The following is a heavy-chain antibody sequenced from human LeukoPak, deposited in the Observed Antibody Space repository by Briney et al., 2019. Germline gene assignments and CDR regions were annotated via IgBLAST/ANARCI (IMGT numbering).Heavy chain of an antibody. J-gene: IGHJ5*02. D-gene: IGHD3-3*01. Sequence: TTSETLSLTCTVSGGSISSYYWSWIRQPPGKGLEWIGYIYYSGSTNYNPSLKSRVTISVDTPKNQFSLKLSSVTAADTAVYYCARGIDIDDFWSGYPAMDWFDPWGQGTLVTVSS. CDR3: ARGIDIDDFWSGYPAMDWFDP. CDR1: GGSISSYY. CDR2: IYYSGST. V-gene: IGHV4-59*01.